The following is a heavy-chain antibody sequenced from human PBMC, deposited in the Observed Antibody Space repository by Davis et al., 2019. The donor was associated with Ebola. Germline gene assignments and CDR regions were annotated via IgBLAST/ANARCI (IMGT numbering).Heavy chain of an antibody. CDR1: GFTFGDYA. CDR2: IRSKAYGGTT. J-gene: IGHJ4*02. V-gene: IGHV3-49*03. CDR3: TRDGPVGARSWFDDY. Sequence: GESLKISCTASGFTFGDYAMSWFRQAPGKGLEWVGFIRSKAYGGTTEYAASVKGRFTISRDDSKSIAYLQMNSLKTEDTAVYYCTRDGPVGARSWFDDYWGQGTLVTVSS. D-gene: IGHD1-26*01.